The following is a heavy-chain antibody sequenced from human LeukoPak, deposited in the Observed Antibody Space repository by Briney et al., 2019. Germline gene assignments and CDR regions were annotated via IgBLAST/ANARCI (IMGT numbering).Heavy chain of an antibody. CDR1: GGSISSYY. D-gene: IGHD2-2*01. CDR3: AREDAQEGTNAFDI. J-gene: IGHJ3*02. CDR2: IYYSGST. Sequence: PSETLSLTCTVSGGSISSYYWSWIRQPPGKGLERIGYIYYSGSTLCNPSLKSRVTMSLDTSKNQFSLKLTSVTAADTAVYYCAREDAQEGTNAFDIWGQGTMVTVSS. V-gene: IGHV4-59*01.